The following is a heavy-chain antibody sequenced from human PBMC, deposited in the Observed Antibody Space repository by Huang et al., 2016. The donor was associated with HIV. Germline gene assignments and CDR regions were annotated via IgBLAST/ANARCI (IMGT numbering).Heavy chain of an antibody. Sequence: QIHLVQSGPEVKQPGASVKVSCKASGYKFHIYEITWVRQTPGQGLEWMGWISCDNVNTRFAQKFQDRLTMTTDVSTSTAYLELRSLRLDDTAVYYCARTKGEFDFWGQGALVTVSS. CDR2: ISCDNVNT. J-gene: IGHJ4*02. D-gene: IGHD3-16*01. CDR3: ARTKGEFDF. V-gene: IGHV1-18*04. CDR1: GYKFHIYE.